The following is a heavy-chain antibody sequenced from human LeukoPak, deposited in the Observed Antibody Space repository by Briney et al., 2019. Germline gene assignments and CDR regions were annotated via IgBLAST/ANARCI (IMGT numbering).Heavy chain of an antibody. V-gene: IGHV4-4*07. CDR1: GGSISIYY. CDR2: IYTSGST. J-gene: IGHJ6*02. D-gene: IGHD5-18*01. CDR3: ARSGYSYGSLYYYYGMDV. Sequence: SETLSLTCTVSGGSISIYYWSWIRQPAGKGLEWIGRIYTSGSTNYNPSLKSRVTMSVDTSKNQFSLKLSSVTAADTAVYYCARSGYSYGSLYYYYGMDVWGQGTTVTVSS.